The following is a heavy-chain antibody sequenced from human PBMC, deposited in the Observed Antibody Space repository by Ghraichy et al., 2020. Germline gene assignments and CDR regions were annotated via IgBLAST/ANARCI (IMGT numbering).Heavy chain of an antibody. CDR1: GFTFSSYS. V-gene: IGHV3-21*01. CDR3: ARAYCGGDCYYAFDI. CDR2: ISSSSSYI. D-gene: IGHD2-21*01. Sequence: GGSLRLSCAASGFTFSSYSMNWVRQAPGKGLEWVSSISSSSSYIYYADSVKGRFTISRDNAKNSLYLQMNSLRAEDTAVYYCARAYCGGDCYYAFDIWGQGTMVTVSS. J-gene: IGHJ3*02.